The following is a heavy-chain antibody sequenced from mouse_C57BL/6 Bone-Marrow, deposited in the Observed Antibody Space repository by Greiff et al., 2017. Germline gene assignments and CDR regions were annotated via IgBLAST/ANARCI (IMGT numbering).Heavy chain of an antibody. CDR1: GFTFSDYG. CDR2: ISSGSSTI. D-gene: IGHD1-1*01. Sequence: EVMLVESGGGLVKPGGSLKLSCAASGFTFSDYGMHWVRQAPEKGLEWVAYISSGSSTIYYADTVKGRFTISRDNAKNTLFLQMTSLRSEDTAMYYCAIPYYYGSSYWYFDVWGTGTTVTVSS. V-gene: IGHV5-17*01. J-gene: IGHJ1*03. CDR3: AIPYYYGSSYWYFDV.